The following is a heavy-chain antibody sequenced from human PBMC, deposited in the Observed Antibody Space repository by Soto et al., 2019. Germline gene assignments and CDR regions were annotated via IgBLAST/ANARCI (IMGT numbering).Heavy chain of an antibody. V-gene: IGHV4-34*01. CDR2: VNHSGTT. D-gene: IGHD2-2*01. Sequence: QVQLQQWGAGLLKASETLSLTCAVYGGSFSGYYWTWIRQSPEKGLEWIGEVNHSGTTYYNPSLKTRVTISVHTPKNQFSLKMSSVTAADTAVYYCARGIGYCSSINCYSSRRLRFDSWGQGTLVTVSS. J-gene: IGHJ4*02. CDR3: ARGIGYCSSINCYSSRRLRFDS. CDR1: GGSFSGYY.